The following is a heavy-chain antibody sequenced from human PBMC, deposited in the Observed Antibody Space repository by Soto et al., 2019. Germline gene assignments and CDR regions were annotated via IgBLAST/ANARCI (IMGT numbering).Heavy chain of an antibody. Sequence: GSLRLSCAASGFTFRNYAMNWVRQAPGKGLEWVSGISYSGGSTFYADSVEGRFTISRDDSKSTLFLQMNSLRAEDTAVYYCAKGDSIFGVVLPHLDYWGRGTLVTVS. J-gene: IGHJ4*02. CDR1: GFTFRNYA. D-gene: IGHD3-3*01. CDR2: ISYSGGST. V-gene: IGHV3-23*01. CDR3: AKGDSIFGVVLPHLDY.